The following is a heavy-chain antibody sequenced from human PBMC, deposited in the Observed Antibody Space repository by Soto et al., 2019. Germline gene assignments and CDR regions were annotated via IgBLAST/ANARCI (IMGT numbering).Heavy chain of an antibody. Sequence: SETLSLSCTVSGGSINNAEDTCTWILQPPGKGLEYIGYITYSVNTFYKSSLKSRIKMSVDTSKNQFSMRLTSVTAPDTAVYYGARDRPHLHETTDRIESWGQGMLVTVSS. CDR2: ITYSVNT. D-gene: IGHD1-7*01. CDR1: GGSINNAEDT. V-gene: IGHV4-30-4*01. CDR3: ARDRPHLHETTDRIES. J-gene: IGHJ4*02.